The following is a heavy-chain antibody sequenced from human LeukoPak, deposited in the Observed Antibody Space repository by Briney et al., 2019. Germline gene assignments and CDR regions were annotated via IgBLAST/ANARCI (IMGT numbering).Heavy chain of an antibody. Sequence: SETLSLTCTVSGGSISSNNYYWGWIRQPPGKGLEWIGNIYYSGSTYYNPSLKSRVTISVDTSKNQFSLKLSSVTAADTAVYYCARRSSESFDFWGQGTLVTVPS. D-gene: IGHD3-22*01. J-gene: IGHJ4*02. CDR3: ARRSSESFDF. CDR1: GGSISSNNYY. CDR2: IYYSGST. V-gene: IGHV4-39*01.